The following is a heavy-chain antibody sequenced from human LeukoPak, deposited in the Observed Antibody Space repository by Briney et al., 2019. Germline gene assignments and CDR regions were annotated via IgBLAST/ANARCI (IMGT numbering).Heavy chain of an antibody. CDR1: GFTFSSYS. V-gene: IGHV3-21*01. J-gene: IGHJ6*02. Sequence: PGGSLRLSCAASGFTFSSYSMNWVRQAPGKGLEWVSSISSSSSYIYYADSVKGRFTISRDNAKNSLYLQMNSLRAEDTAVYYCARDFEYCSGGSCRHHYGMDVWGQGTTVTVSS. CDR2: ISSSSSYI. D-gene: IGHD2-15*01. CDR3: ARDFEYCSGGSCRHHYGMDV.